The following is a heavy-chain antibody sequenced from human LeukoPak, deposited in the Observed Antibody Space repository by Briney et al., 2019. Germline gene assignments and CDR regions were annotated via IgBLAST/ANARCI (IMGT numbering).Heavy chain of an antibody. Sequence: GGSLRLSCAASGFNFSIYSMYWIRQAPGKGLEWVSSINSRSNQIYYADSVKGRFTISRDNAENSLYLQMNSLRAEDTALYYCAKGVWNYETDAFDIWGQGTMVTVSS. CDR2: INSRSNQI. CDR3: AKGVWNYETDAFDI. V-gene: IGHV3-21*04. CDR1: GFNFSIYS. J-gene: IGHJ3*02. D-gene: IGHD1-7*01.